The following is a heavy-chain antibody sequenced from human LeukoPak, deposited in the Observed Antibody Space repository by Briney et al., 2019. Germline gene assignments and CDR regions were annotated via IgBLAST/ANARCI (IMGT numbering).Heavy chain of an antibody. J-gene: IGHJ3*02. CDR3: ARDRTVGHDALDI. D-gene: IGHD2-8*02. CDR2: INPSGGST. Sequence: EASVKVYCKASGYTFTSYYMQWVRQAPGQGLEWMGIINPSGGSTSYAQKFQGRVTMTRDTSTSTVYMELSSLRSEDTAVYYCARDRTVGHDALDIWGQGTMVTVSS. CDR1: GYTFTSYY. V-gene: IGHV1-46*01.